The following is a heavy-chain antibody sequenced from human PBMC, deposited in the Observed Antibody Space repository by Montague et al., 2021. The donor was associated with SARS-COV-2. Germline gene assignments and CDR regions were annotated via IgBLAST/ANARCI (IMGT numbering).Heavy chain of an antibody. V-gene: IGHV3-48*03. CDR1: GFTFSSSE. J-gene: IGHJ3*02. Sequence: SLRLSCAASGFTFSSSEMNWVRQAPGKGLEWVSYISSSGRTIYYADSVKGRFTISRDNAKNSLYLQMNSLRAEDTAVYYCARSYYSDSSGYYPDAFDIWGQGTMVTVSS. CDR3: ARSYYSDSSGYYPDAFDI. CDR2: ISSSGRTI. D-gene: IGHD3-22*01.